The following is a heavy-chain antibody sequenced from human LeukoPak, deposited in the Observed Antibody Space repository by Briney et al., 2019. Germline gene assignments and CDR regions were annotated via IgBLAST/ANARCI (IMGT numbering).Heavy chain of an antibody. CDR1: GFTFSSYG. CDR3: AKSQGIAAAGDNVYYYGMDV. V-gene: IGHV3-33*06. D-gene: IGHD6-13*01. CDR2: IWYDGSNK. J-gene: IGHJ6*02. Sequence: GGSLRLSCAAPGFTFSSYGMHWVRQAPGKGLEWVALIWYDGSNKYYADSVKGRFTISRDNSKNTLYLQMNSLRAEDTAVYYCAKSQGIAAAGDNVYYYGMDVWGQGTTVTVSS.